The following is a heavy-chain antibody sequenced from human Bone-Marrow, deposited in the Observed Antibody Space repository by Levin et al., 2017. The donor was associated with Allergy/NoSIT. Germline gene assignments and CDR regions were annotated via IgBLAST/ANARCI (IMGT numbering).Heavy chain of an antibody. Sequence: GGSLRLSCAASGFSLKNYWMTWVRQVPGKGLQWLANIHQGGSEKYYVDSVKGRFIISRDNAENSLFLQMNSLRVADTGLYYCARGWMYPDLWGQGTLVTVSS. D-gene: IGHD2-2*01. CDR1: GFSLKNYW. V-gene: IGHV3-7*04. J-gene: IGHJ4*02. CDR2: IHQGGSEK. CDR3: ARGWMYPDL.